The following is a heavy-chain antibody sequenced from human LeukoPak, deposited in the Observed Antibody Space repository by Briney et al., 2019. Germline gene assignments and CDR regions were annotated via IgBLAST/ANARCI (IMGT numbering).Heavy chain of an antibody. V-gene: IGHV4-39*01. CDR2: IYYSGST. D-gene: IGHD3-3*01. CDR1: GGSISSSSYY. Sequence: PSETLSLTCTVSGGSISSSSYYWGWIRQPPGKGLEWIGSIYYSGSTYYNPSLKSRVTISVDTSKNQFSLKLSSVTAADTAVYYCARATYDFWSGSLSPHYFDYWGQGTLVTVSS. J-gene: IGHJ4*02. CDR3: ARATYDFWSGSLSPHYFDY.